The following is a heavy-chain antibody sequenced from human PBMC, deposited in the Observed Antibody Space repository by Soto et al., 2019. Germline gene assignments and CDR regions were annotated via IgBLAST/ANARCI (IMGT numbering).Heavy chain of an antibody. D-gene: IGHD3-22*01. V-gene: IGHV1-2*02. CDR2: INPNSGGT. J-gene: IGHJ4*02. Sequence: ASVKVSCKASGYTFTGYYMHWVRQAPGQGLEWMGWINPNSGGTNYEQKFQGSVTMTRDTSISTAYMELSRLRSDDTAVYYCARLSYYESSGYYSDYGGQGTLVTVSS. CDR3: ARLSYYESSGYYSDY. CDR1: GYTFTGYY.